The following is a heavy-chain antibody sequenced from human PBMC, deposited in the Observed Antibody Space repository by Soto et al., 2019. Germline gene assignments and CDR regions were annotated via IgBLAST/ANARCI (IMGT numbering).Heavy chain of an antibody. CDR3: AKDLNYAPAAPLQRKYYYYGMDV. D-gene: IGHD6-25*01. V-gene: IGHV3-9*01. CDR2: INWQSGRI. Sequence: GGSLRLSCAASGFTFSSYAMSWVRQAPGKGLEWVSGINWQSGRIGYADSVKGRFTISRDNAKNSLYLQMNNLRPEDTALYYCAKDLNYAPAAPLQRKYYYYGMDVWGQGTTVTVSS. CDR1: GFTFSSYA. J-gene: IGHJ6*02.